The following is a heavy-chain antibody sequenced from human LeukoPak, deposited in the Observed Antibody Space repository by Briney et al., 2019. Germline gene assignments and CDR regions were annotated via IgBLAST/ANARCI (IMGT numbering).Heavy chain of an antibody. CDR3: GRGGSSGVDY. CDR1: GYTFTENA. J-gene: IGHJ4*02. V-gene: IGHV1-3*04. CDR2: LRTDNGNT. Sequence: GASVKVSCKPSGYTFTENALHWVRQAPGQRLEWMGWLRTDNGNTKYSQKFQGRVTLTRDTSASTVYVELNSLRSEDTAVYYCGRGGSSGVDYWGQGTLVTVSS. D-gene: IGHD2-15*01.